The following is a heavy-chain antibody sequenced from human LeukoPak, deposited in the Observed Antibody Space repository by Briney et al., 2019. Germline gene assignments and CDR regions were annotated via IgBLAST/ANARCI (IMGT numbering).Heavy chain of an antibody. CDR2: INHSGST. J-gene: IGHJ6*03. D-gene: IGHD2-15*01. V-gene: IGHV4-34*01. CDR3: ARDRDMSAGLYYYMDV. CDR1: GGSFSGYY. Sequence: SETLSLTCAVYGGSFSGYYWSWIRQPPGKGLEWIGEINHSGSTNYNPSLKSRVTISVDTSKNQFSLKLSSVTAADTAVYYCARDRDMSAGLYYYMDVWGKGTTVTVSS.